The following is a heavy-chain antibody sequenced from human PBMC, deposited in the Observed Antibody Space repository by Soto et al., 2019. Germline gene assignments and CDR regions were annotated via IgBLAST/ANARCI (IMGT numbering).Heavy chain of an antibody. J-gene: IGHJ6*03. Sequence: GASVKVSCKASGYTFTSYGISWVRQAPGQGLEWMGWISAYNGNTNYAQKPQGRVTMTTDTSTSTAYMELRSLRSDDTAVYYCARDQGYDFWSGYYPLYMDVWGKGTTVTVSS. CDR2: ISAYNGNT. CDR3: ARDQGYDFWSGYYPLYMDV. D-gene: IGHD3-3*01. CDR1: GYTFTSYG. V-gene: IGHV1-18*01.